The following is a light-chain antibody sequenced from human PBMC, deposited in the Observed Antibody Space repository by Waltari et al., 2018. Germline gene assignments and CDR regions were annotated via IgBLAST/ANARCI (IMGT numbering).Light chain of an antibody. Sequence: DIQMTQSPSAMSASVGDRVTITCRASQSISNYLAWFQQKPGQAPKRLIYAASNLQPGVPSRFSGSGSGTEFTLTISSLQPEDFATYYCQQYNSYSPERTFGQGTKVEIK. CDR2: AAS. CDR1: QSISNY. V-gene: IGKV1-17*03. J-gene: IGKJ1*01. CDR3: QQYNSYSPERT.